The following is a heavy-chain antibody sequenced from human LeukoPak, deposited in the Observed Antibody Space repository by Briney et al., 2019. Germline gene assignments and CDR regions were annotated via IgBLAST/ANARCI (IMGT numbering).Heavy chain of an antibody. V-gene: IGHV4-59*01. CDR1: GGSISSYY. D-gene: IGHD5-12*01. CDR2: IYYSGST. J-gene: IGHJ5*02. Sequence: SETLSLTCTASGGSISSYYWSWIRQPPGKGLEWIGYIYYSGSTNYNPSLKSRVTISVDTSKNQFSLKLSSVTAADTAVYYCARGAIRGFNWFDPWGQGTLVTVSS. CDR3: ARGAIRGFNWFDP.